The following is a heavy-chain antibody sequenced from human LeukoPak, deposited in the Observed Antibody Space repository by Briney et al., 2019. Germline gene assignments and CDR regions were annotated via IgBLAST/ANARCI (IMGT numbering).Heavy chain of an antibody. Sequence: ASVKVSCKASGYTFTGYYIHWVRQAPGQGIEWMGWINPNSGGTNYAQNFQGRVTMTRDTSISTAYMELSRLRSDDTAMYYCAREHSSSSGKVFDYWGQGTLVTVSS. J-gene: IGHJ4*02. CDR2: INPNSGGT. V-gene: IGHV1-2*02. CDR1: GYTFTGYY. CDR3: AREHSSSSGKVFDY. D-gene: IGHD6-6*01.